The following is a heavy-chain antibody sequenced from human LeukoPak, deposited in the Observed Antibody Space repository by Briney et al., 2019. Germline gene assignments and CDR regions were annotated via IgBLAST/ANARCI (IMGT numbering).Heavy chain of an antibody. V-gene: IGHV4-59*04. CDR3: AESSGWSTPTN. J-gene: IGHJ4*02. CDR2: IYYSGST. CDR1: GGSISSYY. Sequence: PSETLSLTCTVSGGSISSYYWSWIRQPPGKGLEWIGYIYYSGSTYYNPSLKSRVTMSVDTSKNQFSLKPSSVTAADTAVYYCAESSGWSTPTNWGQGTLVTVSS. D-gene: IGHD6-19*01.